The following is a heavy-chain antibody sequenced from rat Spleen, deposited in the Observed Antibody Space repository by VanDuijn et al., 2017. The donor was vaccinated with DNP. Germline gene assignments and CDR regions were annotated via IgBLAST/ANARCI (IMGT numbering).Heavy chain of an antibody. CDR3: AKDPEYYGFQGYSDY. CDR2: INTDGDST. J-gene: IGHJ2*01. V-gene: IGHV5-58*01. CDR1: GFTFSSYW. Sequence: EVRLMESGGGLVQPGRSLKLSCVASGFTFSSYWMYWIRQAPGKGLEWVASINTDGDSTYYLDSVKGRFTVSRDNAESTVYLQMNSLRFDDTATYYCAKDPEYYGFQGYSDYWGQGVMVTVSS. D-gene: IGHD1-6*01.